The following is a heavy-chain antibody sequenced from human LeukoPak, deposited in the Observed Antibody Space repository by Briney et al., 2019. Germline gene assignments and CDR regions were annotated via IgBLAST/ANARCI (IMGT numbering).Heavy chain of an antibody. J-gene: IGHJ4*02. CDR1: GGSISNYY. V-gene: IGHV4-34*01. CDR2: INHSGST. D-gene: IGHD3-22*01. Sequence: SETLSLTCTVSGGSISNYYWSWIRQPPGKGLEWIGEINHSGSTNYNPSLKSRVTISVDTSKNQFSLKLSSVTAADTAVYYCARSRRIVVVITQRYYFDYWGQGTLVTVSS. CDR3: ARSRRIVVVITQRYYFDY.